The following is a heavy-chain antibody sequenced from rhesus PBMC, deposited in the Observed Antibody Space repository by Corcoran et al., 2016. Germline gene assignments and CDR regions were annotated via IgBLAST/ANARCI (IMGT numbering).Heavy chain of an antibody. Sequence: QVQLQESGPGLVKPSETLSLTCAVSGGSISDDYYWSWIRQPPGKGLEWIGFIYGSGGGTNYNPSLKNRVTISIDTSKSPFSLKLSSVTAADTAVYYCASLIAAAYFDYWGQGVLVTVSS. CDR3: ASLIAAAYFDY. D-gene: IGHD6-25*01. CDR2: IYGSGGGT. CDR1: GGSISDDYY. V-gene: IGHV4-106*01. J-gene: IGHJ4*01.